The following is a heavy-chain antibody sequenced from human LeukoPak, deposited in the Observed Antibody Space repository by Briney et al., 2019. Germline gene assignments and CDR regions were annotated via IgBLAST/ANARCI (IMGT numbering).Heavy chain of an antibody. D-gene: IGHD2-15*01. CDR2: IYPGDSDT. V-gene: IGHV5-51*01. CDR3: ARLVRDVVVVVAATGAFDI. Sequence: GESLKISCKGSGYSFTNYWIGWVRQMPGKGLEWMGIIYPGDSDTRYSPSFQGQVTISTDKSINTAYLQWSSLKASDNAIYYCARLVRDVVVVVAATGAFDIWGQGTLVTVSS. J-gene: IGHJ3*02. CDR1: GYSFTNYW.